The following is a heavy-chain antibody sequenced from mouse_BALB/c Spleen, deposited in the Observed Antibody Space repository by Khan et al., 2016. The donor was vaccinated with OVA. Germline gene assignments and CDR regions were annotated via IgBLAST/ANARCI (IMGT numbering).Heavy chain of an antibody. D-gene: IGHD2-1*01. CDR1: GYIFTSYW. CDR2: IYPGTGSI. CDR3: ARGSGVGKYFDD. V-gene: IGHV1S132*01. J-gene: IGHJ3*01. Sequence: QVQLQQSGGDLVRPGASVKLSCKTSGYIFTSYWIHWVKQWSGQGLEWIARIYPGTGSIYYNVNFKDKATLTADISSSTAYMQLGRLKSEDTAVNSCARGSGVGKYFDDWGQGTLVTGSA.